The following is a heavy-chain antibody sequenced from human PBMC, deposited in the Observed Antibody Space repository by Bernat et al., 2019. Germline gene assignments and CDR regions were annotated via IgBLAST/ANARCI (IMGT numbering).Heavy chain of an antibody. CDR1: GFTFSSYS. V-gene: IGHV3-21*05. CDR2: IISSSSYI. CDR3: ARAGGIAAAGKLDY. D-gene: IGHD6-13*01. Sequence: EVQLVESGGGLVKPGGSLRLSCAASGFTFSSYSMNWVRQAPGKGLEWVSYIISSSSYIYYADSVKGRFTISRDNAKNSLYLQMNSLRAEDTAVYYCARAGGIAAAGKLDYWGQGTLVTVSS. J-gene: IGHJ4*02.